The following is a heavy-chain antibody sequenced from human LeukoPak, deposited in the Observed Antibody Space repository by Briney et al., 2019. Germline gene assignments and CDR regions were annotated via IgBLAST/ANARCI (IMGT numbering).Heavy chain of an antibody. V-gene: IGHV3-66*01. J-gene: IGHJ6*02. D-gene: IGHD6-6*01. CDR2: IYSGGST. Sequence: GGSLRLSCAASGFTVSSNYMSWVRQAPGKGLEWVSVIYSGGSTYYADSVKGRFTISRDNSKNTLYLQVNSLRAEDTAVYYCARPSHVSSTRYYYYGMDVWGQGTTVTVSS. CDR1: GFTVSSNY. CDR3: ARPSHVSSTRYYYYGMDV.